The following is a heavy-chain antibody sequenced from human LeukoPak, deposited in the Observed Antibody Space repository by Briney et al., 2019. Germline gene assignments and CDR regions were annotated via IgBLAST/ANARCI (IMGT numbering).Heavy chain of an antibody. CDR3: ARDRRYYYDSSGYHTFDY. D-gene: IGHD3-22*01. J-gene: IGHJ4*02. CDR2: IIPIFGTA. V-gene: IGHV1-69*13. CDR1: GGTFSSYA. Sequence: GASVKVSCKASGGTFSSYAISWVRQAPGLGLEWMGGIIPIFGTANYAQKFQGRVTITADESTSTAYMELSSLRSEDTAVYYCARDRRYYYDSSGYHTFDYWGQGTLVTVSS.